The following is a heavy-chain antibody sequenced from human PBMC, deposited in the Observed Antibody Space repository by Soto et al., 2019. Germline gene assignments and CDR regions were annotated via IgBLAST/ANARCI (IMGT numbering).Heavy chain of an antibody. D-gene: IGHD6-6*01. J-gene: IGHJ4*02. Sequence: SETLSLTCTVSGGSISSSSYYWGWIRQPPGKGLEWIGSIYYSGSTYYNPSLKSRVTISVDTSKNQFFLKLSSVTAADTAVYYCARSSSSSGVWYFDYWGQGTLVTVSS. CDR3: ARSSSSSGVWYFDY. CDR2: IYYSGST. CDR1: GGSISSSSYY. V-gene: IGHV4-39*01.